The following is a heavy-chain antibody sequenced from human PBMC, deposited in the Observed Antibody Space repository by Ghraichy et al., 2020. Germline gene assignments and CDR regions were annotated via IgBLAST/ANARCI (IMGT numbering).Heavy chain of an antibody. Sequence: SETLSLTCAVYGGSFSGYYWSWIRQPPGKGLEWIGEINHSGSTNYNPSLKSRVTISVDTSKNQFSLKLSSVTAADTAVYYCARGGSVFWIPDRRGYSYGRGAPASNWFDPWGQGTLVTVSS. CDR1: GGSFSGYY. CDR3: ARGGSVFWIPDRRGYSYGRGAPASNWFDP. J-gene: IGHJ5*02. D-gene: IGHD5-18*01. V-gene: IGHV4-34*01. CDR2: INHSGST.